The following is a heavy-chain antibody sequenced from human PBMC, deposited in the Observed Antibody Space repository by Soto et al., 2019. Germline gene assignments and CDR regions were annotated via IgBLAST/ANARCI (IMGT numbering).Heavy chain of an antibody. D-gene: IGHD3-9*01. V-gene: IGHV3-23*01. CDR3: ARAPSVGYFDWLLSHYFDY. CDR1: GFTFSSYA. Sequence: GGSLRLSCAASGFTFSSYAMNWVRQAPGKGLEWVSVISGSDSSTYYADSVKGRFTISRDNSKNTLYLQMNSLRAEDTAVYYCARAPSVGYFDWLLSHYFDYWGQGTLVTVSS. CDR2: ISGSDSST. J-gene: IGHJ4*02.